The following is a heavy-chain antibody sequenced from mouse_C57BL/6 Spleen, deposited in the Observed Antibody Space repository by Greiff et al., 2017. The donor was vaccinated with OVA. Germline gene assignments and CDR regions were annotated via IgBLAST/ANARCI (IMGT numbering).Heavy chain of an antibody. CDR2: IDPETGGT. CDR1: SYTFTDYE. J-gene: IGHJ4*01. D-gene: IGHD1-1*01. V-gene: IGHV1-15*01. Sequence: VQLQESGAELVRPGASVTLSCKASSYTFTDYEMHWVKQTPVHGLEWIGAIDPETGGTAYNQKFKGKAILTADKSSSTAYMELRSLTSEDSAVYYCTTTVVATDYAMDYWGQGTSVTVSS. CDR3: TTTVVATDYAMDY.